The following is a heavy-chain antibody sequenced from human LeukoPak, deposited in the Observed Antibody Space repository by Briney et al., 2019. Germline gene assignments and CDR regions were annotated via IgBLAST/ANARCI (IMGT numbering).Heavy chain of an antibody. CDR1: GFTFSSYA. CDR2: ISGSGGIT. Sequence: PGGSLRLSCAASGFTFSSYAMSWVRQAPGKGLEWVSVISGSGGITYYADSVKGRLTISRDKSKNTLYLQMNSLRAEDTAVYYCAKGLFPVVAANWFDYWGQGTLVTVSS. V-gene: IGHV3-23*01. CDR3: AKGLFPVVAANWFDY. J-gene: IGHJ4*02. D-gene: IGHD2-15*01.